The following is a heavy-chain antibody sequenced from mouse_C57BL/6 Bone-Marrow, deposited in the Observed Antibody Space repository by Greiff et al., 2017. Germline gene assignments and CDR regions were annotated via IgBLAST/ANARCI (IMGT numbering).Heavy chain of an antibody. V-gene: IGHV1-64*01. CDR1: GYTFTSYW. Sequence: QVQLQQPGAELVKPGASVKLSCKASGYTFTSYWMHWLKQRPVQGLEWIGMIHPKSGSTNYNEKFKSKATLTVEKSSSPAYMQLSSLTSEDSAVYYCARDGSSFPFAYWGQGTLVTVSA. CDR3: ARDGSSFPFAY. J-gene: IGHJ3*01. D-gene: IGHD1-1*01. CDR2: IHPKSGST.